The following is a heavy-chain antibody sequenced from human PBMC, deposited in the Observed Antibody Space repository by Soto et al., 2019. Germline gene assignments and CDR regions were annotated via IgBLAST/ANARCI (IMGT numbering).Heavy chain of an antibody. CDR1: GGSFSGYY. V-gene: IGHV4-34*01. CDR2: INHSGST. Sequence: SETLSLTCAVYGGSFSGYYWSWIRQPPGKGLEWIGEINHSGSTNYNPSLKSRVTISVDTSKNQFSLKLSSVTAADTAVYYCASEWAGDTAMVKHAFDYWGQGTLVTVSS. J-gene: IGHJ4*02. CDR3: ASEWAGDTAMVKHAFDY. D-gene: IGHD5-18*01.